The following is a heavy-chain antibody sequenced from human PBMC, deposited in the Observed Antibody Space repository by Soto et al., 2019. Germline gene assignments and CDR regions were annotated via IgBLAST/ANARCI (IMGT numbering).Heavy chain of an antibody. CDR1: GACISGFY. Sequence: PSETLSLTCPVSGACISGFYWSWILKSAGKGLEWIWRIYATGTTDYNPSLKSRVMMSVDTSKKQFSLKLRSVTAADTAVYYSVRDGTKTLRDWFDPWGQGISVTVFS. J-gene: IGHJ5*02. D-gene: IGHD1-1*01. V-gene: IGHV4-4*07. CDR3: VRDGTKTLRDWFDP. CDR2: IYATGTT.